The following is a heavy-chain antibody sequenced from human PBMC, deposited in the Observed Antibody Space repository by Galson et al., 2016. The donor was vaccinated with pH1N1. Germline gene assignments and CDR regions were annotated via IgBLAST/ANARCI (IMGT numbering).Heavy chain of an antibody. CDR1: GGSISSGGYY. D-gene: IGHD3-16*01. J-gene: IGHJ4*02. V-gene: IGHV4-31*03. Sequence: TLSLTCTASGGSISSGGYYWSWIRQHPGKGLEWIGYIYYSGSTYYNPSLKSRVSISVDTSKNQFSLKLSSVTAADTAVYYCARVPRGEQLYYFDYWGQGTLVTVSS. CDR2: IYYSGST. CDR3: ARVPRGEQLYYFDY.